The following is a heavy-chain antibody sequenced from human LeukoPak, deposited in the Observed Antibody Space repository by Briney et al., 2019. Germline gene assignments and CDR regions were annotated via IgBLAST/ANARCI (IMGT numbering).Heavy chain of an antibody. V-gene: IGHV3-7*03. CDR2: IQQDGSEK. Sequence: GGSLRLSCAASGFTFSSYCMSWVRQAPGKGLEWVANIQQDGSEKYYVDSVKGRFTISRDNAKNTLYLQMNSLRAEDTAVYYCARGRRSDGSGPPYFDYWGQGTLVTVSS. D-gene: IGHD6-19*01. CDR3: ARGRRSDGSGPPYFDY. J-gene: IGHJ4*02. CDR1: GFTFSSYC.